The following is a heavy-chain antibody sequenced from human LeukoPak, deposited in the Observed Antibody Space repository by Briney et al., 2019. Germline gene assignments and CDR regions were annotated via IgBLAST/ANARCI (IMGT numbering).Heavy chain of an antibody. V-gene: IGHV3-23*01. CDR1: GFTVSTYA. CDR2: INRSGGRT. CDR3: AKDYHSSGTYHDY. D-gene: IGHD3-10*01. J-gene: IGHJ4*02. Sequence: QSGGSLRLSCAASGFTVSTYAMSWVRQAPGKGLEWVSGINRSGGRTYNADSVKGRFTISSDDSKNMLYLQMNNPRAEDTAVYYCAKDYHSSGTYHDYWGQGTLATVSS.